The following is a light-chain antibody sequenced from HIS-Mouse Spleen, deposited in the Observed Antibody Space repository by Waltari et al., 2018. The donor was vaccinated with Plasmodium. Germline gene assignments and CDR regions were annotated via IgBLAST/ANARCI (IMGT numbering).Light chain of an antibody. Sequence: QSALTQPPSASGSPGQSVTISCTGPRSDVGVYNYVSWYQQHPGKAPKLMIYEVSKRPSGVPDRFSGSKSGNTASLTVSGLQAEDEADYYCSSYAGSNNLVFGGGTKLTVL. CDR1: RSDVGVYNY. CDR3: SSYAGSNNLV. CDR2: EVS. V-gene: IGLV2-8*01. J-gene: IGLJ2*01.